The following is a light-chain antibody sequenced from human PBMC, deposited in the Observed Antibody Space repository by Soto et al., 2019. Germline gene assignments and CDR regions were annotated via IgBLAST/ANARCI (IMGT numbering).Light chain of an antibody. CDR2: EVS. Sequence: DIVMTQTPLSLSVTPGQPASISCKSSQSLLHSDGKTYLYWYLQRSGQPPQLLIHEVSNRFSGVPDXXSGSGSGTDFTLEISRVEAEDVGIYYCMQSIQLPRTFGQGTKVEIK. CDR1: QSLLHSDGKTY. CDR3: MQSIQLPRT. V-gene: IGKV2D-29*01. J-gene: IGKJ1*01.